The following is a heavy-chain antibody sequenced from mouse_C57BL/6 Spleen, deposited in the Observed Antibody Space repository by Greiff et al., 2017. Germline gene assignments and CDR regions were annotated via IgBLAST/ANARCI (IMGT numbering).Heavy chain of an antibody. D-gene: IGHD2-12*01. J-gene: IGHJ2*01. CDR1: GFTFTSYT. V-gene: IGHV5-9*01. Sequence: DVQLVESGAGLVKPGASLKLSCAASGFTFTSYTMSWVHQTPEKRLEWIGTISPGGGNTNYTDSVKGRVTISRDNATNTLYLQMSSLRSEDTALYYCARHYRNYDYWGQGTTLTVSS. CDR2: ISPGGGNT. CDR3: ARHYRNYDY.